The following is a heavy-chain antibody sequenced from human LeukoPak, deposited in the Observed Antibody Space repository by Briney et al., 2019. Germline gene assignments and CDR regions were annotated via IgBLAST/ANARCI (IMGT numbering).Heavy chain of an antibody. CDR3: AKDFATTGRYPHGSAST. CDR2: IRYDGSNK. D-gene: IGHD3-10*01. CDR1: GFTFSSYG. V-gene: IGHV3-30*02. J-gene: IGHJ4*02. Sequence: GGSLRLSCVASGFTFSSYGMHWVRQAPGRGLEWVAFIRYDGSNKYYADSVKGRFTISRDNSKNTLYLQMNSLRAEDTAVYYCAKDFATTGRYPHGSASTWGQGTLVTVSS.